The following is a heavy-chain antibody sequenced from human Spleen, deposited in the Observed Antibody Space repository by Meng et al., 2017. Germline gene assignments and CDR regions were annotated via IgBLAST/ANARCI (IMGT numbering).Heavy chain of an antibody. Sequence: LEEPGPGLVKPSETLAITCTVSWYSISNYDGSWVRQPAGKGLEWIGHFYTSGSTNYNPSLKSRVTVSVDTSKNQFSLKLRSVTAADTAVYYCARVGDASGSFDYWGQGTLVTVSS. CDR3: ARVGDASGSFDY. J-gene: IGHJ4*02. CDR2: FYTSGST. CDR1: WYSISNYD. D-gene: IGHD3-10*01. V-gene: IGHV4-4*07.